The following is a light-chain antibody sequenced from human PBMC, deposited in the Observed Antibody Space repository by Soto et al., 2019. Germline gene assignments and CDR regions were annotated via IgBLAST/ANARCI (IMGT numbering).Light chain of an antibody. J-gene: IGKJ1*01. CDR3: QQRETSPWT. CDR1: QSISSY. CDR2: GAS. Sequence: EIVLTQSPDTLSLSPGERATLSCRASQSISSYLAWYQQKPGQAPRLLIYGASSRAAGIPDRFSGSGSETDFTIAISGLEPGDSAEDFCQQRETSPWTFGQGTKVDIK. V-gene: IGKV3-20*01.